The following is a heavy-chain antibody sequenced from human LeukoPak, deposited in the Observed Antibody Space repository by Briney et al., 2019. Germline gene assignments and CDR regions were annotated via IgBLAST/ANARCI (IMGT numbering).Heavy chain of an antibody. D-gene: IGHD6-6*01. V-gene: IGHV4-4*07. Sequence: PSETLSLTCTVSGGSISSYYWSWIRQPAGKGLEWIGRIYTSGSTNYNPSLKSRVTISVDTSKNQLSLKLSSVTAADTAVYYCARASPARPDYYYYGMDVWGQGTTVTVSS. J-gene: IGHJ6*02. CDR2: IYTSGST. CDR3: ARASPARPDYYYYGMDV. CDR1: GGSISSYY.